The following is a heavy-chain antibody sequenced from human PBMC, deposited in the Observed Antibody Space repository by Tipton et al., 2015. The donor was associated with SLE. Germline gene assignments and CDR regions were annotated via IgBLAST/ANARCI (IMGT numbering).Heavy chain of an antibody. CDR3: ARDLTYYDFWSGFLD. CDR1: GASINSNF. CDR2: IYTSGST. V-gene: IGHV4-4*09. D-gene: IGHD3-3*01. J-gene: IGHJ4*02. Sequence: TLSLTCTVSGASINSNFWSWIRQSPGKGLEWIGYIYTSGSTNYNPSLKSRVTISVDTSKNQFSLKLSSVTAANTAVYYCARDLTYYDFWSGFLDWGQGTLVTVSS.